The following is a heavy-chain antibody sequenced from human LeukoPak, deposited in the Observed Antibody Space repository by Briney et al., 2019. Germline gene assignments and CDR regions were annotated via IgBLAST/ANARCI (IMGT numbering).Heavy chain of an antibody. D-gene: IGHD3-22*01. CDR3: ARGGPTREYYYDSSGFGESYGMDV. CDR1: GGSISRYY. J-gene: IGHJ6*02. V-gene: IGHV4-59*01. CDR2: IYYSGST. Sequence: SETLSLTCSVSGGSISRYYWSWIRQPPGKGLEWIGYIYYSGSTNYNPSLKSRVTISVDTSKNQFSLKLSSVTAADTAVYYCARGGPTREYYYDSSGFGESYGMDVWGQGTTVTVSS.